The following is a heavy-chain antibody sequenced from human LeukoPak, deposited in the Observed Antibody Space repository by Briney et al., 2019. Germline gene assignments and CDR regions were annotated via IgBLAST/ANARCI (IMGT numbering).Heavy chain of an antibody. CDR3: VGVAR. V-gene: IGHV1-8*02. J-gene: IGHJ5*02. CDR1: GYTFTSYY. Sequence: ASVKVSCKASGYTFTSYYMHWVRQATGQGLEWMGSMSPHSGNTGSAQKFQGRVTMTRDTSISTAYMELSTLSPEDTAVYYCVGVARWGQGTLVIVSS. CDR2: MSPHSGNT.